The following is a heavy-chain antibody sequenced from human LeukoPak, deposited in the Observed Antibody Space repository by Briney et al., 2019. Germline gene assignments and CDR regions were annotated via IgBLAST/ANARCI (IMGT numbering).Heavy chain of an antibody. CDR2: VYYTGAS. CDR3: ARGAPPQN. V-gene: IGHV4-39*07. Sequence: SETLSLTCTVSGGSISSSSYYWGRIRQPPGKGLEWIGSVYYTGASYYNPSLKSRVTISIDTSKKHFSLKLTFVTAADTAVYYCARGAPPQNWGQGTLVTVSS. CDR1: GGSISSSSYY. J-gene: IGHJ4*02.